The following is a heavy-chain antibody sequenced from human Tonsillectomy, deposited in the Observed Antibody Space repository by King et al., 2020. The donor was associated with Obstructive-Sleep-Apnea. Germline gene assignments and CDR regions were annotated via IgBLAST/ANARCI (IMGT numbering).Heavy chain of an antibody. Sequence: VQLVESGGGLVKPGGSLRLSCAASGFTFSDYYMSWIRQAPGKGLDGVAYISGGIGYTNYADSVKGRSTISRDIAKRSLYLQMNSLRAEDTAVYYCARNSMVLSNWFDPWGQGALVTVSS. CDR2: ISGGIGYT. V-gene: IGHV3-11*06. J-gene: IGHJ5*02. CDR3: ARNSMVLSNWFDP. CDR1: GFTFSDYY. D-gene: IGHD3-10*01.